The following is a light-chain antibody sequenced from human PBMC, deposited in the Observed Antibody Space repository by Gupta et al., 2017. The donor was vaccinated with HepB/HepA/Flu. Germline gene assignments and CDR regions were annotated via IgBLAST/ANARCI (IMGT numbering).Light chain of an antibody. CDR3: QKYYSLRT. CDR1: QSVLYSSNNKNY. V-gene: IGKV4-1*01. CDR2: WAS. Sequence: DIVMTQSPDSLAVSLGERATINCKSSQSVLYSSNNKNYLAWYQQKPGQPPKLLIYWASTRESGVPDRFSGSGSGTDFTLTSSSLQAEDVAVYYCQKYYSLRTFGQGTKVEIK. J-gene: IGKJ1*01.